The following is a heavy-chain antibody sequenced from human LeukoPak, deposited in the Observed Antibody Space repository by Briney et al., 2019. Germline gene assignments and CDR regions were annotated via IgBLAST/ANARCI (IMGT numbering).Heavy chain of an antibody. D-gene: IGHD5-18*01. J-gene: IGHJ4*02. CDR3: AKDLFTWIQLRPLDY. CDR1: GFTFSSYA. CDR2: ISYDGSNK. V-gene: IGHV3-30*04. Sequence: GGSLRLSCAASGFTFSSYAIHWVRQAPGKGLECVAVISYDGSNKYYADSVKGRFTISRDNSKNTLYLQMNSLRAEDTAVYYCAKDLFTWIQLRPLDYWGQGTLVTVSS.